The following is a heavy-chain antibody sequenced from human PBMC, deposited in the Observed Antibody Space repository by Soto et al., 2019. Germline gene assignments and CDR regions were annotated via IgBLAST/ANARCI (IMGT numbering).Heavy chain of an antibody. CDR1: GGSISSYY. D-gene: IGHD2-15*01. CDR3: ARARSRYSYYMDV. V-gene: IGHV4-59*01. CDR2: IYYSGST. Sequence: SETLSLTCTVSGGSISSYYWSWIRQPPGKGLEWIGYIYYSGSTNYNPSLKSRVTISVDTSKNQFSLKLSSVTAADTAVYYCARARSRYSYYMDVWGKGTTVTVSS. J-gene: IGHJ6*03.